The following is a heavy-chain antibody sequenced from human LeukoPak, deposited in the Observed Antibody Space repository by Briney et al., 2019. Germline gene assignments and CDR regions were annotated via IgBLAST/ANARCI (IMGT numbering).Heavy chain of an antibody. CDR3: ARDSLGRAATGIAMDY. Sequence: AGGSLRLSCAASGFTFSSYEMNWVRQAPGKGLEWVSYISSSGSTIYYADSVKGRFTISRDNAKNSLYLQMNSLRAEDTAVYYCARDSLGRAATGIAMDYWGQGTLVTVSS. D-gene: IGHD6-13*01. J-gene: IGHJ4*02. CDR1: GFTFSSYE. V-gene: IGHV3-48*03. CDR2: ISSSGSTI.